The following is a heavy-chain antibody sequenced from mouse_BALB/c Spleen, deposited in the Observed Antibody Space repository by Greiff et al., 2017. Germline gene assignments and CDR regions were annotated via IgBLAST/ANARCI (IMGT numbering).Heavy chain of an antibody. D-gene: IGHD2-1*01. Sequence: DVMLVESGGGLVKPGGSLKLSCAASGFTFSSYAMSWVRQTPEKRLEWVATISSGGSYTYYPDSVKGRFTISRDNAKNTLYLQMSSLRSEDTAMYYCARHNYGNYPYWYFDVWGAGTTVTVSS. CDR3: ARHNYGNYPYWYFDV. CDR1: GFTFSSYA. V-gene: IGHV5-9-3*01. CDR2: ISSGGSYT. J-gene: IGHJ1*01.